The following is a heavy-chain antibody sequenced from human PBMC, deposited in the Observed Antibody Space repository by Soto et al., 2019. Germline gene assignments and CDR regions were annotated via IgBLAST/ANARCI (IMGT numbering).Heavy chain of an antibody. D-gene: IGHD1-26*01. J-gene: IGHJ4*02. CDR1: GFTFSSYA. CDR2: ISYDGSNK. V-gene: IGHV3-30*04. Sequence: GGSLRLSCAASGFTFSSYAMHWVRQAPGKGLEWVAVISYDGSNKYYADSVKGRFTITRDNSKNTLYLQKNSLRAEDTAVYYCARGSGNYFDYWGQGTLVTVSS. CDR3: ARGSGNYFDY.